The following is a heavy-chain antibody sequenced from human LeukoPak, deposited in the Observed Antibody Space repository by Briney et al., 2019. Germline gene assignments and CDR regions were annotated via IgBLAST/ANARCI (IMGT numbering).Heavy chain of an antibody. CDR1: GGSISSSSYY. CDR3: ASSGWWGTVYYFDY. J-gene: IGHJ4*02. Sequence: SETLSLACTVSGGSISSSSYYWGWIRQPPGKGLEWIGSIYYSGSTYYNPSLKSRVTISVDTSKNQFSLKLSSVTAADTAVYYCASSGWWGTVYYFDYWGQGTLVTVSS. D-gene: IGHD6-19*01. V-gene: IGHV4-39*01. CDR2: IYYSGST.